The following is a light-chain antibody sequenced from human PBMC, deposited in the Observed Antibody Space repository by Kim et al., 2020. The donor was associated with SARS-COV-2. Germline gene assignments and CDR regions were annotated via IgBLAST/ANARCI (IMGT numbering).Light chain of an antibody. Sequence: EILMTQSSATLSVSPGERATLSCRASQSVSSNLAWYQQKPGQAPRLLIYGASTRATGIPARFSGSGSGTEFTLTISSLQSEDFALYFCQQYNNWPRTFGQGTKVDIK. J-gene: IGKJ1*01. CDR2: GAS. V-gene: IGKV3-15*01. CDR1: QSVSSN. CDR3: QQYNNWPRT.